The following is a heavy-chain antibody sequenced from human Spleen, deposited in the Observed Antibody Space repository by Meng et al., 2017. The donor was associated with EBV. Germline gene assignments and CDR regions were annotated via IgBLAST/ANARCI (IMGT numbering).Heavy chain of an antibody. CDR1: GYTFTSYY. D-gene: IGHD3-10*01. Sequence: QVNLVQSGSELKKPGASVKLSCKAFGYTFTSYYMHWVRLAPGQGLEWMGLINPSGGYTTYAQKFRGSITVTRDTSTSAVYMDLSSLRSEDTAVYYCARGRGESTMPYNFDYWGQGTLVTVSS. CDR2: INPSGGYT. J-gene: IGHJ4*02. V-gene: IGHV1-46*01. CDR3: ARGRGESTMPYNFDY.